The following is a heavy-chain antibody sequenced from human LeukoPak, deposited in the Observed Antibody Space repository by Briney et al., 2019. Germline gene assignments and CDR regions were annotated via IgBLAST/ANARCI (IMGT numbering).Heavy chain of an antibody. CDR3: ARHVLSGYLNYWYFDL. D-gene: IGHD3-3*01. CDR1: GGSISRSFYY. Sequence: SETLSLTCTVSGGSISRSFYYWGWIRQSPGKGLEWIGSIYYSDSGKMYYNPSLKSRVTMSADTSKNQFSLRVSSVTAADTAVYYCARHVLSGYLNYWYFDLWGRGTLVTVSS. CDR2: IYYSDSGKM. V-gene: IGHV4-39*01. J-gene: IGHJ2*01.